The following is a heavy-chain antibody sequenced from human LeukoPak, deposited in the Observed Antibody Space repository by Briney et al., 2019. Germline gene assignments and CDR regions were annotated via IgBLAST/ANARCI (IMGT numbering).Heavy chain of an antibody. CDR3: AREMARDTAMVL. D-gene: IGHD5-18*01. J-gene: IGHJ4*02. Sequence: GGSLRLSCAASGFTFSNYGMHWVRQAPGKGLEWVGFIRYDGSNEYYADSVKGRFTISRDNAKNTLYLQMNSLRAEDTAVYYCAREMARDTAMVLWGQGTLVTVSS. CDR2: IRYDGSNE. CDR1: GFTFSNYG. V-gene: IGHV3-30*02.